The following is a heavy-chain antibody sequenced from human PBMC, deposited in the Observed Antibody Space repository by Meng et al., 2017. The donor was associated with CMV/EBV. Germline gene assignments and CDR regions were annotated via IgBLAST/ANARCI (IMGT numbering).Heavy chain of an antibody. Sequence: GGSLRLSCAASGFTFSNYAMSRVRQAPGKGLEWDSTISGSGGSTYYADSVKGRFTISRDISKNTLYLQMNSLRAEDTAVYYCAKVSPLINSYYFDYCGQGTLVTVSS. CDR1: GFTFSNYA. D-gene: IGHD4-23*01. CDR3: AKVSPLINSYYFDY. J-gene: IGHJ4*02. CDR2: ISGSGGST. V-gene: IGHV3-23*01.